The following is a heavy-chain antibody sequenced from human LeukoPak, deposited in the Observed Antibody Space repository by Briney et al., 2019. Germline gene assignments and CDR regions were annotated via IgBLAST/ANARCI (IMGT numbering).Heavy chain of an antibody. CDR3: AREGSSGNFDY. CDR2: IYYSGST. CDR1: GGSISSGGYY. D-gene: IGHD3-22*01. Sequence: PSETLSLTCTVSGGSISSGGYYWSWIRQHPGKGLEWIGYIYYSGSTYYNPSLKSRVTISVDTSKNQFSLKLSSVTAADTAVYYCAREGSSGNFDYWGRGTLVTVSS. V-gene: IGHV4-31*03. J-gene: IGHJ4*02.